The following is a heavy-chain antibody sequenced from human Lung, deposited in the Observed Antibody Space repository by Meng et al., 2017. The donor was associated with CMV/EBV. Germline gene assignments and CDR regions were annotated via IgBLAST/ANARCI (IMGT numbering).Heavy chain of an antibody. Sequence: CSGFSHSTDVVGVGWIRQHPGKALEWFALIYWNDDKRYRPSLRNRLTVTKDTSKNQVVLTMTNMDPVDTATYYCAHRIFWSGYYDYWGQGILVTVSS. CDR1: GFSHSTDVVG. V-gene: IGHV2-5*01. D-gene: IGHD3-3*01. CDR3: AHRIFWSGYYDY. CDR2: IYWNDDK. J-gene: IGHJ4*02.